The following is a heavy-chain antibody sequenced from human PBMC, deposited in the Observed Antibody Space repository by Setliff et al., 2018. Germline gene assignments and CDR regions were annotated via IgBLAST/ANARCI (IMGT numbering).Heavy chain of an antibody. CDR1: GGSLTSHY. V-gene: IGHV4-59*11. J-gene: IGHJ4*02. CDR2: ISYIERP. CDR3: ARFCGGGSCPDY. Sequence: SETLSLTCSVSGGSLTSHYWTWIRQPPGKGLEWIGVISYIERPHYNPSLQSRVTIAMETSNNQVSLTLTSVTAVGSAMYYCARFCGGGSCPDYWGQGTLVTVSS. D-gene: IGHD2-15*01.